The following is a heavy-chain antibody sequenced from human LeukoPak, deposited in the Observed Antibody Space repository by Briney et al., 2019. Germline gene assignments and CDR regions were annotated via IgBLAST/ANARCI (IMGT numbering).Heavy chain of an antibody. J-gene: IGHJ6*02. V-gene: IGHV4-59*01. CDR1: GGSISSYY. D-gene: IGHD1-26*01. CDR3: ARDRRFWWGLLPEHSWYYYGMDV. Sequence: SETLSLTCTVSGGSISSYYWSWIRQPPGKGLEWIGYIYYSGSTNYNPSLKSRVTISVDTSKNQFSLKLSSVTAADTAVYYCARDRRFWWGLLPEHSWYYYGMDVWGQGTTVTVSS. CDR2: IYYSGST.